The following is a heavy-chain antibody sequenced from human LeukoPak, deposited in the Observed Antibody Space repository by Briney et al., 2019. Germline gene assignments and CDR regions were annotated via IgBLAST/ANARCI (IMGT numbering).Heavy chain of an antibody. CDR2: ISYDGSNK. CDR1: GFTFSSYA. CDR3: ARNMIPTSLDAFDI. J-gene: IGHJ3*02. Sequence: GGSLRLSCAASGFTFSSYAMHWVRQAPGKGLEWVAVISYDGSNKYYADSVKGRFTISRDNSKNTLYLQMNSLRAEDTAVYYCARNMIPTSLDAFDIWSQGTMVTVSS. D-gene: IGHD3-22*01. V-gene: IGHV3-30-3*01.